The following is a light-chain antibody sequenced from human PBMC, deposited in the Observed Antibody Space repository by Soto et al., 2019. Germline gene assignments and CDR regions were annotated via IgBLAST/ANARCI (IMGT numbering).Light chain of an antibody. CDR1: QNVMYN. Sequence: EIVLTQSPATLSVSPGGRATLSCRASQNVMYNLASYQQKPGQAPRLLVYGASTRATDAPPRFRGSGSGTEFSLTISSLQSEDYATYFCQQYSSWPRTFGQGSRVEIK. CDR2: GAS. J-gene: IGKJ1*01. CDR3: QQYSSWPRT. V-gene: IGKV3-15*01.